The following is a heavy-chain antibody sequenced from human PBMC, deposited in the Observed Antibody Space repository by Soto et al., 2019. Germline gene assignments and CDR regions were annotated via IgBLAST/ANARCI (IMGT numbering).Heavy chain of an antibody. Sequence: TLSLTCAVSSGSISSSSWWRWVRQPPGKGLEWIGEIYHSGSTNYNPSLKSRVTISVDESTNTVYMELRSLRSDDTAVYYCARGGDGYNFGAVYWGQGTPVTVSS. D-gene: IGHD2-21*01. J-gene: IGHJ4*02. CDR3: ARGGDGYNFGAVY. CDR2: IYHSGST. V-gene: IGHV4-4*02. CDR1: SGSISSSSW.